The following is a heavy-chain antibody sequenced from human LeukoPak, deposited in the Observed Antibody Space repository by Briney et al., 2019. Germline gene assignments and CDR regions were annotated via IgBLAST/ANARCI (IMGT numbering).Heavy chain of an antibody. CDR1: GGSISSYY. D-gene: IGHD3-3*01. J-gene: IGHJ5*02. CDR2: IYYSGST. V-gene: IGHV4-59*01. CDR3: ARAPYYDFWSGYGYWLDP. Sequence: KPSETLSLTCTASGGSISSYYWSWIRQPPGKGLEWIGYIYYSGSTNYNPSLKSRVTISGDTSNNQFSLKLSSVTAEDTAVYYCARAPYYDFWSGYGYWLDPWGQGTLVTVSS.